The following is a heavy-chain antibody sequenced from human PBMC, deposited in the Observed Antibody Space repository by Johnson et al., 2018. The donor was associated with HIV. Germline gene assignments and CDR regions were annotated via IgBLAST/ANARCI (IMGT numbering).Heavy chain of an antibody. Sequence: VQLVESGGGLVQPGGSLRLSCAASGFTFSTYAMNWVRQAPGKGLEWVSGISGGAGSTYYADSVKGRFTISRDNSNNTRSLHMSSLRAEDTAVYYCTRDQYCGGDCYSFGAFDIWGQGTIVTVSS. CDR3: TRDQYCGGDCYSFGAFDI. CDR1: GFTFSTYA. CDR2: ISGGAGST. V-gene: IGHV3-23*04. D-gene: IGHD2-21*02. J-gene: IGHJ3*02.